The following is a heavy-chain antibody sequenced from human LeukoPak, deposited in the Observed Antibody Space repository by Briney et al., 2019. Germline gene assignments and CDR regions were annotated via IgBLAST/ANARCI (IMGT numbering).Heavy chain of an antibody. Sequence: PSETLSLTCAVYGGSFSGYYWSWIRQPPGKGLEWIGEINHSGSTNYNPSLKSRVTISVDTSKNQFSLKLSSVTAADTAVYYCARGRVLRYFRGTEKDYWGQGTQVTVSS. CDR1: GGSFSGYY. D-gene: IGHD3-9*01. CDR2: INHSGST. V-gene: IGHV4-34*01. J-gene: IGHJ4*02. CDR3: ARGRVLRYFRGTEKDY.